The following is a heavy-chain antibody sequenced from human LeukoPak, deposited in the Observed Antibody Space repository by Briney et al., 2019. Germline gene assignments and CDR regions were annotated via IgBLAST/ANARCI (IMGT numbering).Heavy chain of an antibody. V-gene: IGHV3-23*01. CDR1: GFAFSSNA. CDR3: TKRPFSGYFDY. Sequence: GGSLRLSCEASGFAFSSNAMSWVRQAPGKGLEWVSALSGGGDSTYYADSVKGRFTISRDNSKNTPYLQMNSLRAEDTAVYYCTKRPFSGYFDYWGQGTLVTVSS. CDR2: LSGGGDST. J-gene: IGHJ4*02. D-gene: IGHD6-25*01.